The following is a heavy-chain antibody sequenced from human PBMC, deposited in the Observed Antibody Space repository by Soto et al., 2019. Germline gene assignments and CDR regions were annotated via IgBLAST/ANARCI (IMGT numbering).Heavy chain of an antibody. Sequence: GGSLRLSCAASRFTFSNYAMSWVRQAPGKGLEWVSAISGSGGTTYYADSVKGRFTISRDNSKNTLYLQMNSLRAEDTAVYYCAKVGARYCTSGSCSPPTPFDYWGQGTLVTVSS. J-gene: IGHJ4*02. CDR1: RFTFSNYA. D-gene: IGHD2-15*01. V-gene: IGHV3-23*01. CDR2: ISGSGGTT. CDR3: AKVGARYCTSGSCSPPTPFDY.